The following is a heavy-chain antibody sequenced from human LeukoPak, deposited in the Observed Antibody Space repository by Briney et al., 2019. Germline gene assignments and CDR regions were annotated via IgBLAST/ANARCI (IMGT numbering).Heavy chain of an antibody. CDR1: GYRFTSYW. D-gene: IGHD4-17*01. J-gene: IGHJ4*02. CDR2: IYPSDSDT. CDR3: ARGDYGDFRVFYTLFDY. V-gene: IGHV5-51*01. Sequence: GESLKISCKGSGYRFTSYWIGWVRQMPGKGLEWMGIIYPSDSDTRYSPSFQGQVTISADKSISTAYLQWSSLKASDTAMYYCARGDYGDFRVFYTLFDYWGQGTLVTVSS.